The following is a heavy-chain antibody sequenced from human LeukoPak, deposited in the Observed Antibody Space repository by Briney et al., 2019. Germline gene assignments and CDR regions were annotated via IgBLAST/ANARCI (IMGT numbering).Heavy chain of an antibody. CDR1: GYTFTGYY. D-gene: IGHD6-13*01. CDR3: ARESLAAACFDY. V-gene: IGHV1-2*04. CDR2: INPNSGGT. Sequence: ASVKVSCKASGYTFTGYYMHWVRQAPGQGLEWMGWINPNSGGTNYAQKFQGWVTMPRDTSISTAYMELSRLRSDDTAVYYCARESLAAACFDYWGQGTLVTVSS. J-gene: IGHJ4*02.